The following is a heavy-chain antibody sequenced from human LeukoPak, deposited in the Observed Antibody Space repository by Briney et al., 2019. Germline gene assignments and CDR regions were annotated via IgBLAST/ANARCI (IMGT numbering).Heavy chain of an antibody. V-gene: IGHV3-30-3*01. CDR1: GFTFSSYA. CDR2: ISYDGSNK. Sequence: AGGSLRLSCAASGFTFSSYAMHWVRQAPGKGLEWVAVISYDGSNKYYADSVKGRFTISRDNSKNTLYLQMNSLRAEDTAVYYCAREEDSSSSCFDYWGQGTLVTVSS. D-gene: IGHD6-6*01. CDR3: AREEDSSSSCFDY. J-gene: IGHJ4*02.